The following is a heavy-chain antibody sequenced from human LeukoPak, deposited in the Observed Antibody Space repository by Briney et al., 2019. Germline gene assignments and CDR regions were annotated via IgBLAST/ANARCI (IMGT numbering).Heavy chain of an antibody. V-gene: IGHV3-7*01. CDR1: GFTFSSYG. CDR2: INLDGSEQ. Sequence: GGTLRLSCAASGFTFSSYGMSWVRQAPGKGLEWVANINLDGSEQYYVDSEKGRFTISRDNAKNSLYLQMNSLRAEDTAVYFCARDEYYSKYDYWGQGTLVTVSS. J-gene: IGHJ4*02. CDR3: ARDEYYSKYDY. D-gene: IGHD3-10*01.